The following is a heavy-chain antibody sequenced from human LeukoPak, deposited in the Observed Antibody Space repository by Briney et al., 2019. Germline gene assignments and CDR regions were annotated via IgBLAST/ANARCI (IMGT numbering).Heavy chain of an antibody. CDR2: INPNSGGT. D-gene: IGHD6-19*01. CDR3: ARGPPSYSSGWDDVFDI. CDR1: GYTFTGYY. J-gene: IGHJ3*02. Sequence: ASVKVSCKASGYTFTGYYIHWVRQAPGQGLEWMGWINPNSGGTNYAQKFQGRVTMTRDTSISTAYMELSRLRSDDTAVYYCARGPPSYSSGWDDVFDIWGQGTMVTVSS. V-gene: IGHV1-2*02.